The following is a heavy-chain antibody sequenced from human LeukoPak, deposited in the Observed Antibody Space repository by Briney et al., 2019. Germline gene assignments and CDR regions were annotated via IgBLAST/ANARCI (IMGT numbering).Heavy chain of an antibody. J-gene: IGHJ4*02. CDR2: IIPIFGTA. CDR1: GGTFSSYA. D-gene: IGHD3-22*01. Sequence: SVKVSCKASGGTFSSYAISWVRQAPGQGLEWMGGIIPIFGTANYAQKFQGRVTITADESTSTANMELSSLRSEDTAVYYCARDRSGYSLIDYWGQGTLVTVSS. V-gene: IGHV1-69*13. CDR3: ARDRSGYSLIDY.